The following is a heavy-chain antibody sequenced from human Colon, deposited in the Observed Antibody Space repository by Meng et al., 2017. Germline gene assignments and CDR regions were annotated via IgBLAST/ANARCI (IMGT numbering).Heavy chain of an antibody. CDR2: TSYDGSYK. V-gene: IGHV3-30*18. D-gene: IGHD3/OR15-3a*01. CDR3: VKGVFGTAAATPFDS. J-gene: IGHJ4*02. Sequence: QGRLVESGGGVGQPGRSLRLAGAASGFTFRTYGMHWVRQSPGKGLEWVTLTSYDGSYKSYSDSVRGRFTISRDNSNNTLYLQMNSLRPEDTAVYYCVKGVFGTAAATPFDSWGQGTLVTVSS. CDR1: GFTFRTYG.